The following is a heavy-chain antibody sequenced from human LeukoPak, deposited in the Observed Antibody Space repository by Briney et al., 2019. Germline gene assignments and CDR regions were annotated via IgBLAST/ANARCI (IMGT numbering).Heavy chain of an antibody. CDR3: ARRRKAGYYYYYYGMDV. Sequence: PTETLSLTCAVYGGSFSGYYWSWIRQPPGKGLEWIGEINHSGSTNYNPSLKSRVTISVDTSKNQFSLKLSSVTAADTAVYYCARRRKAGYYYYYYGMDVWGQGTTVTGSS. J-gene: IGHJ6*02. CDR1: GGSFSGYY. V-gene: IGHV4-34*01. CDR2: INHSGST.